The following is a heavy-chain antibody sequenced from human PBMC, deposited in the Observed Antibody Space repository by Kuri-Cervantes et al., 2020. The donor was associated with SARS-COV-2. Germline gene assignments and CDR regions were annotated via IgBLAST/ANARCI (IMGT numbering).Heavy chain of an antibody. CDR1: GYTLTGYY. CDR3: ARDSATGTRWGDLNGMDV. V-gene: IGHV1-18*04. D-gene: IGHD1-7*01. J-gene: IGHJ6*02. CDR2: SSTYSGDT. Sequence: SVKVSCKSSGYTLTGYYMHWVRQAPGRGLEWVGWSSTYSGDTIYPQKIQGRVTMTTDTSTSRAYMDLKGLRSDDTAVYYCARDSATGTRWGDLNGMDVWGQGTTVTVSS.